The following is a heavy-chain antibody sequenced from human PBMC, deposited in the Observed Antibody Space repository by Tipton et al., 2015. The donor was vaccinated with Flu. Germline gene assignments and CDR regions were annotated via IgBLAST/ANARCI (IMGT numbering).Heavy chain of an antibody. J-gene: IGHJ4*02. CDR1: GYTFINYG. D-gene: IGHD2-21*01. V-gene: IGHV1-18*01. Sequence: QSGPEVKKPGASVKVSCKASGYTFINYGINWVRQAPGQGLEWVAWVSGYTGNTKYSEKFQDRLTLTTDTPTSTIYMELRSLKSDDTAVYYCARGSTYDHEAGGYWGFWGQGTLVTVSS. CDR2: VSGYTGNT. CDR3: ARGSTYDHEAGGYWGF.